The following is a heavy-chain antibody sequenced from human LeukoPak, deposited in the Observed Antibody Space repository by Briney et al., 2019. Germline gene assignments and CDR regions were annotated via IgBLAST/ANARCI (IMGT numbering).Heavy chain of an antibody. D-gene: IGHD1-7*01. J-gene: IGHJ4*02. CDR1: GYTFTSYY. CDR2: TNPSGGST. V-gene: IGHV1-46*01. Sequence: VASVKVSCKASGYTFTSYYMHWVRQAPGQGLEWMRITNPSGGSTSYAQKFQGRVTMTRDTSTSTVYMELSSLRSEDTAVYYCARDQRGSTWNYGPGFDYWGQGTLVTVSS. CDR3: ARDQRGSTWNYGPGFDY.